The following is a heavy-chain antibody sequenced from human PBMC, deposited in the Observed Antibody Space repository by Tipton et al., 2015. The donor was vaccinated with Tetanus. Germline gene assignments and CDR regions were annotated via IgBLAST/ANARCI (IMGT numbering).Heavy chain of an antibody. V-gene: IGHV4-34*01. J-gene: IGHJ4*02. CDR2: IYYRGST. CDR1: VGSFSGYY. CDR3: ASLPQVWFGDLFDY. Sequence: GLVKPSETLSLTCAVYVGSFSGYYWSWIRQPPGKGLEWIGAIYYRGSTFYNPSLKERVNILVDRSKNHFSLSLSSVTAADTSVYYCASLPQVWFGDLFDYWGQGVLVTVSS. D-gene: IGHD3-10*01.